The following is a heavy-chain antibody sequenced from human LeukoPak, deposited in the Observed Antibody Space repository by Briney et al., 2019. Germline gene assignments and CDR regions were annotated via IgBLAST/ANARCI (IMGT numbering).Heavy chain of an antibody. CDR2: ISSNGGST. J-gene: IGHJ4*02. CDR1: GFTFSSYA. CDR3: ARSVVVTANLDY. D-gene: IGHD2-21*02. Sequence: GGSLRLSCAASGFTFSSYAMHWVRQAPGKGLEYVSAISSNGGSTYYANSVKGRFIISRDNSKNTLYLQMGSLRAEDMAVYYCARSVVVTANLDYWGQGTLVTVSS. V-gene: IGHV3-64*01.